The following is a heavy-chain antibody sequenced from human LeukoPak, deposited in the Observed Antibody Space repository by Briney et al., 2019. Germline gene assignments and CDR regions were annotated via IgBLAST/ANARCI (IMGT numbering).Heavy chain of an antibody. CDR2: ISWNSGSI. Sequence: PGRSLRLSCAASGFTFDDYAMHWVRQAPGKGLEWVSGISWNSGSIAYADSVKGRFTISRDNAKNSLYLQMNSLRAEDTALYYCARDSRAVAGFDYWGQGTLVTVSS. J-gene: IGHJ4*02. CDR1: GFTFDDYA. D-gene: IGHD6-19*01. CDR3: ARDSRAVAGFDY. V-gene: IGHV3-9*01.